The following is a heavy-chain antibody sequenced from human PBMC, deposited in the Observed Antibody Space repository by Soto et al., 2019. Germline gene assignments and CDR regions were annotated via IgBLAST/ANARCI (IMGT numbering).Heavy chain of an antibody. J-gene: IGHJ4*02. Sequence: GGSLRLSCSASGFAFSSYAVHWVRQAPGKGLEWVAVISYDGSDKYYADSVKGRFTISRDNSEDTLYLQMNGLRADDTAVYYCARDLLAARTPGYWGQGTLVTVSS. V-gene: IGHV3-30-3*01. CDR3: ARDLLAARTPGY. CDR2: ISYDGSDK. D-gene: IGHD6-6*01. CDR1: GFAFSSYA.